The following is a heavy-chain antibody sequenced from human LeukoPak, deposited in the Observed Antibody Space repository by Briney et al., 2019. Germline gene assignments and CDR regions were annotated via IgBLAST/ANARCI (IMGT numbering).Heavy chain of an antibody. J-gene: IGHJ4*02. CDR2: ISSTSGTI. V-gene: IGHV3-48*01. Sequence: PGGSLRLSYAASGFTFSSYSMNRVRPAPGKGLEWVSYISSTSGTIDYADSLKGRFAISRDNAKNSLYLQMDSLRAEDTAVYYCARDRGYFYWGQGTLVTVSS. D-gene: IGHD5-18*01. CDR1: GFTFSSYS. CDR3: ARDRGYFY.